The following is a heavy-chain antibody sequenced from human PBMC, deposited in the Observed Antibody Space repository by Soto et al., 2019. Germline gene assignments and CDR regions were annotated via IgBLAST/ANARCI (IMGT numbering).Heavy chain of an antibody. CDR1: GFTFSSYS. D-gene: IGHD6-6*01. J-gene: IGHJ4*02. CDR3: ARDLGKVAARLPFDY. V-gene: IGHV3-21*01. Sequence: GGSLRLSCAASGFTFSSYSMNWVRQAPGKGLEWVSSISSSSSYIYYADSVKGRFTISRDNAKNSLYLQMNSLRAEDTAVYYCARDLGKVAARLPFDYWGQGTLVTVSS. CDR2: ISSSSSYI.